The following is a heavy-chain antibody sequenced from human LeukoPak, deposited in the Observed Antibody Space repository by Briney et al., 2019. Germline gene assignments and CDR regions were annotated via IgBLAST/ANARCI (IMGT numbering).Heavy chain of an antibody. J-gene: IGHJ4*02. CDR2: ISAYNGYT. CDR1: GYTFTSYG. V-gene: IGHV1-18*01. Sequence: ASVKVSCMAPGYTFTSYGISWVRPAPGQGLEWVGWISAYNGYTNYAQKLQGRVTMTTDTSTSTAYMELRSLRSDDTAVYYCARSYCGGDCYRYHYFDYWGQGTLVTVSS. CDR3: ARSYCGGDCYRYHYFDY. D-gene: IGHD2-21*02.